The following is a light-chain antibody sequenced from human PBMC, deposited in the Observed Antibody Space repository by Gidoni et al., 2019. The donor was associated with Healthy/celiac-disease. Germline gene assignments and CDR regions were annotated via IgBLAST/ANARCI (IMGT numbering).Light chain of an antibody. J-gene: IGLJ2*01. V-gene: IGLV3-19*01. CDR2: GKN. CDR3: NSRDSSGNPLGV. CDR1: SLRSYY. Sequence: SSELTQDPAVSVALGQTVRITCQGDSLRSYYASWYQQKPGQAPVLVIYGKNNRPSGIPDRFSGSSSGNTASLTITGAQAEDKADYYCNSRDSSGNPLGVFGGGTKLTVL.